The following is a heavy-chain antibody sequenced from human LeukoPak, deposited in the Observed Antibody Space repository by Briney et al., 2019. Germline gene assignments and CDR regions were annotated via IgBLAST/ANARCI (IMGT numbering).Heavy chain of an antibody. CDR1: GFTFSSYG. CDR3: AKGPLIEVAGTTWDY. CDR2: IRYDGSNK. Sequence: GGSLRLSCAASGFTFSSYGMHWVRQAPGKGLEWVAFIRYDGSNKYYADSVKGRFTISRDNSKNNIYLQMNSLRAEDTVLYYCAKGPLIEVAGTTWDYWGQGTLVTVSS. D-gene: IGHD6-19*01. J-gene: IGHJ4*02. V-gene: IGHV3-30*02.